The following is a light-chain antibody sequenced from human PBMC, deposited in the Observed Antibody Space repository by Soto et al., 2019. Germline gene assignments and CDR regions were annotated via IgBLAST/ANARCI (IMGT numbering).Light chain of an antibody. Sequence: IQLTQSPSSLSASVGDRVTITCRASQGIINYLAWYQQKPGKAPTLLIYGASTLQSGVPSSFGGSGSGTDFTLTVSSLHPEDFATYYCQQLFMYPPTFGPGTKVDIK. CDR1: QGIINY. CDR3: QQLFMYPPT. J-gene: IGKJ3*01. V-gene: IGKV1-9*01. CDR2: GAS.